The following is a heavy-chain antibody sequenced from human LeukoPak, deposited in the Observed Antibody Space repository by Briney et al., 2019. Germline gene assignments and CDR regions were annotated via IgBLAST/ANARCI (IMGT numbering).Heavy chain of an antibody. Sequence: GGSLRLSCAASGFTFSKDSMNWVRQAPGKGLEWVSYINGGGSPIFYADSVRGRFTISRDNAKNSLYLQMNSLRAEDTAVYYCVRDNPRCCGVIPSNIDDYWGQGTLVTVSS. D-gene: IGHD2-21*01. J-gene: IGHJ4*02. V-gene: IGHV3-48*01. CDR3: VRDNPRCCGVIPSNIDDY. CDR1: GFTFSKDS. CDR2: INGGGSPI.